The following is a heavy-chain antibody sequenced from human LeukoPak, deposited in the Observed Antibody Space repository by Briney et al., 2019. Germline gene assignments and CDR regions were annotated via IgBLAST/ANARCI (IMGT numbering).Heavy chain of an antibody. CDR3: AIDRDRRLFYYYGMDV. D-gene: IGHD3-9*01. CDR2: IYSGGST. Sequence: GGSLRLSCSSSGFTFNDYAMSWVRQAPGKGLEWVSVIYSGGSTYYADSVKGRFTISRDSSKNTLYLQMNSLRAEDTAVYYCAIDRDRRLFYYYGMDVWGQGTTVTVSS. CDR1: GFTFNDYA. V-gene: IGHV3-53*01. J-gene: IGHJ6*02.